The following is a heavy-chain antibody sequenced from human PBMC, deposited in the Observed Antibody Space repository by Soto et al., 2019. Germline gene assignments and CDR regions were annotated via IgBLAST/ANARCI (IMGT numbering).Heavy chain of an antibody. CDR1: GFSLSTSGEG. D-gene: IGHD6-6*01. Sequence: SGPTLVNPTQTLTLTCTFSGFSLSTSGEGVGWIRQPPGKALEWLALIYWNDDKRYSPSLKSRLTITKDTSKNQVVLTMTNMEPVDPARXCCAHRIYTRPNSGPENWDDHWGQGTLVTVSS. CDR3: AHRIYTRPNSGPENWDDH. J-gene: IGHJ5*02. V-gene: IGHV2-5*01. CDR2: IYWNDDK.